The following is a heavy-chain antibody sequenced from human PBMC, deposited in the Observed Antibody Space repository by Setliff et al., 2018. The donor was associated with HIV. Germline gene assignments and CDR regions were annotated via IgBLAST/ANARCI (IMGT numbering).Heavy chain of an antibody. J-gene: IGHJ6*02. D-gene: IGHD2-2*01. V-gene: IGHV3-7*01. CDR3: ARDYAYYYYYGMDV. CDR2: IDPDGSQQ. Sequence: PGGSLRLSCSASGFTFSDSWMSWVRQAPGKGLEWVANIDPDGSQQYVAESMKGRFTISRDNAKNSLYLQMNSLRAEDTAVYYCARDYAYYYYYGMDVWGQGTQVTVS. CDR1: GFTFSDSW.